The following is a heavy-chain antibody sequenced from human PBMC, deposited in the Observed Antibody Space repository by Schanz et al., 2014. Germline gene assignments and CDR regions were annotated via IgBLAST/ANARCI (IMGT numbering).Heavy chain of an antibody. CDR1: GFNFSNYD. J-gene: IGHJ4*02. V-gene: IGHV3-33*08. CDR2: IYYNGTNK. Sequence: QVQLVESGGGVVQPGRSLRLSCAASGFNFSNYDIHWVRQAPGKGLEWVALIYYNGTNKYYADSVKGRFTISRDNSKDKLYLQLSGLTPEDEAVDYCARAPTRIQGVDLDFWGQGTLVTVSS. CDR3: ARAPTRIQGVDLDF. D-gene: IGHD3-10*01.